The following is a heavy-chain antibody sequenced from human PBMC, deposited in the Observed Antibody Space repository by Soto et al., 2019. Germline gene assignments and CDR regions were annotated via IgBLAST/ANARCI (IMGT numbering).Heavy chain of an antibody. CDR2: MNPNSGNT. V-gene: IGHV1-8*01. CDR1: GYTFTGYD. Sequence: ASVKGSCKASGYTFTGYDINWVRQATGQGLEWMGWMNPNSGNTGYAQKFQGRVTMTRNTSISTAYMELSSLRSEDTAVYYCARARVTTVTSTAFDIWGQGTMVTVSS. CDR3: ARARVTTVTSTAFDI. D-gene: IGHD4-17*01. J-gene: IGHJ3*02.